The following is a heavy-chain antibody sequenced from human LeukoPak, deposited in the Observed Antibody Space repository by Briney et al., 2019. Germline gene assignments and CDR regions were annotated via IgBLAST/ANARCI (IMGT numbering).Heavy chain of an antibody. D-gene: IGHD3-3*01. CDR2: IYYSGST. CDR3: ARLKYYDFWSGTHAYYYGMDV. V-gene: IGHV4-59*08. J-gene: IGHJ6*02. CDR1: GGSISGYY. Sequence: PSETLSLTCTVSGGSISGYYWSWIRQPPGKGLEWIGYIYYSGSTNYNPSLKSRVTISVDTSKNQFSLKLSSVTAADTAVYYCARLKYYDFWSGTHAYYYGMDVWGQGTTVTVSS.